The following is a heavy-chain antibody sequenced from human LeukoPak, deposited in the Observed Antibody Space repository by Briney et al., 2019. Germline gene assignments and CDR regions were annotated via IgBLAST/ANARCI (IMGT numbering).Heavy chain of an antibody. CDR3: ARDRGVATMDY. J-gene: IGHJ4*02. CDR2: ISFDGNNK. Sequence: PGSSLRLSCAASGFTFSSYGIHWVRQAPGKGLEWVAVISFDGNNKYYADSVKGRFTISRDNSKNTLSLQMNSLRPEDTAVYYCARDRGVATMDYWGQGTLVTVSS. V-gene: IGHV3-30*19. CDR1: GFTFSSYG. D-gene: IGHD5-12*01.